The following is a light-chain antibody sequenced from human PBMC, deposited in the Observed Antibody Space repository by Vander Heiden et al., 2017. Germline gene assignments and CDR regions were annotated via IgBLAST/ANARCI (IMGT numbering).Light chain of an antibody. CDR2: EDS. CDR1: NIGTKS. CDR3: QVWHSSSDRV. V-gene: IGLV3-21*02. J-gene: IGLJ3*02. Sequence: SYVLTQPPLVSVAPGQTARITCGGDNIGTKSVHWYQQKPGQAPVLVVYEDSDRPPGIPERLSGSNSGNTATLTISSVEAGDEADYFCQVWHSSSDRVFGGGTKLTVL.